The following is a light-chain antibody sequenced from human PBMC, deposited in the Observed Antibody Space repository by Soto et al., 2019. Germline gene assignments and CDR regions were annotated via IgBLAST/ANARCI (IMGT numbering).Light chain of an antibody. CDR2: GAS. CDR1: QSVSSN. Sequence: DIVLTQSPDTLSLSPGERATLSCGASQSVSSNYLAWYQQKPGQAPRLLIYGASTRATGIPARFSGSGSGTEFTLTISSLQSEDFAVYYCQQYNNWPPWTFGQGTKVEIK. J-gene: IGKJ1*01. V-gene: IGKV3-15*01. CDR3: QQYNNWPPWT.